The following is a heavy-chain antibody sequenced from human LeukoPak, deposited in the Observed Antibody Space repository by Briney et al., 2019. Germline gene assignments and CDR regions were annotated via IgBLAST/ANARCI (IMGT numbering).Heavy chain of an antibody. CDR1: GFTFSNYA. CDR3: AKAGTYCSSTSCSFDY. V-gene: IGHV3-23*01. CDR2: ISGGGFTT. Sequence: GGSLRLSCAASGFTFSNYAMSWVRQAPGKGLEGVSAISGGGFTTYYADSVKGRFTISRDSSKNTLYLQMNSLRAEDTAVYYCAKAGTYCSSTSCSFDYWGQGTLVTVSS. D-gene: IGHD2-2*01. J-gene: IGHJ4*02.